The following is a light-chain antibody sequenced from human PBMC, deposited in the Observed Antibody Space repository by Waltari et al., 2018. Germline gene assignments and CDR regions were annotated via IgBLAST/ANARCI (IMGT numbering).Light chain of an antibody. J-gene: IGKJ1*01. V-gene: IGKV3-20*01. CDR2: DAS. CDR3: QQYGSSPET. CDR1: QNIINF. Sequence: EIVLTQSPATLSLSPGDRATLSCRASQNIINFLAWYQQKPGQAPRLLIFDASKRATGIPARFSGSGSGTDFTLTISRLEPEDFTVYYCQQYGSSPETFGQGTKVEIK.